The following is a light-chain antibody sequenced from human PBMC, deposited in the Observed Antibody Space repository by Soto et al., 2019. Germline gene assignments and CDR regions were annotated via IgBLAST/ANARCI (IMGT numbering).Light chain of an antibody. CDR3: CSYGGSYTWV. CDR1: SGDVGGYNF. Sequence: QSVLTQPRSVSGSPGQSVTISSTGTSGDVGGYNFVSWYQQHPGKAPTLMIFDVSQRPSGVPDRFSGSKSGNTASLTISGLQADDEAGYYCCSYGGSYTWVFGGGTQLTVL. V-gene: IGLV2-11*01. CDR2: DVS. J-gene: IGLJ3*02.